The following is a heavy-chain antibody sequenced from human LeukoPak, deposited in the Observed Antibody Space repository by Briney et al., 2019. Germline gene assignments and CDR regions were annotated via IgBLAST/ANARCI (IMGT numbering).Heavy chain of an antibody. J-gene: IGHJ4*02. CDR1: GFTFSSYS. Sequence: GGSLRLSCAASGFTFSSYSMNWVRQAPGRGLEWVSSISSSSSYIYYADSVKGRFTISRDNAKNSLYLQMNSLRAEDTAVYYCARAGGYYDSSGYYTPYYFDYWGQGTLVTVSS. V-gene: IGHV3-21*01. CDR3: ARAGGYYDSSGYYTPYYFDY. CDR2: ISSSSSYI. D-gene: IGHD3-22*01.